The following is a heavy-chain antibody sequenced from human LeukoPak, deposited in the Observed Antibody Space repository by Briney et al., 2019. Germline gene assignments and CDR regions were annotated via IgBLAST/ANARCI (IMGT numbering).Heavy chain of an antibody. CDR2: ISSNGGST. D-gene: IGHD6-19*01. V-gene: IGHV3-64*01. CDR1: GFTFSSYA. Sequence: PGGSLRLSCAASGFTFSSYAMHWVRQAPGKGLEYVSAISSNGGSTYYANSVKGRFTISRDNSKNTLYLQMGSLRAEDMAVYYCARDLSGAVAGKGGHYFDYWGQGTLVTVSS. J-gene: IGHJ4*02. CDR3: ARDLSGAVAGKGGHYFDY.